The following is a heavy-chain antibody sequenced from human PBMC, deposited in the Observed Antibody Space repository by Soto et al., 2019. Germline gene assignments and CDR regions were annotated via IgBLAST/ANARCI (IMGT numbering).Heavy chain of an antibody. D-gene: IGHD5-12*01. CDR2: IRGNGDPP. V-gene: IGHV3-64D*06. Sequence: PGGSLRLSCSASGFTFSSYVMHWVRQAPGKGLEYVSGIRGNGDPPFYADSVKGRFTISRDNSKDTLYLQMSSLSADDTAVYYCVKSRGGNNFCFFDWGEVALFTVS. CDR1: GFTFSSYV. CDR3: VKSRGGNNFCFFD. J-gene: IGHJ4*02.